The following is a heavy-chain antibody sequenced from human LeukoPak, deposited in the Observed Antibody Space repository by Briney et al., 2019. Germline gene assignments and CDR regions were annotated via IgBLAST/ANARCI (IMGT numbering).Heavy chain of an antibody. CDR2: ISAYNGKT. Sequence: GASVKVSCKASGYTFTSYGISWVRQAPGQGLEWMGWISAYNGKTNYAQKLQGRVRMTTDTSTRTAYMELRGLRSEETAVYYCARDLGRYCSGGRCHYYSYYMDVWGKGTTLTVSS. CDR3: ARDLGRYCSGGRCHYYSYYMDV. V-gene: IGHV1-18*01. D-gene: IGHD2-15*01. J-gene: IGHJ6*03. CDR1: GYTFTSYG.